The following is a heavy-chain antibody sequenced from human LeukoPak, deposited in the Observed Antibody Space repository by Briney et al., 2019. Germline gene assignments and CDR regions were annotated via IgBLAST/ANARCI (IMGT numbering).Heavy chain of an antibody. Sequence: GGTLRLSCAASGFTISNYGIHWVRQAPGKGLEWVAVISYDESKNKYVDPAEGRFTLSRDNAKNTVYLQMNSLRADDTDVYYCAKVISGADCFFDYWGQGTMVTVSS. CDR2: ISYDESKN. CDR3: AKVISGADCFFDY. V-gene: IGHV3-30*18. D-gene: IGHD2-21*01. J-gene: IGHJ4*02. CDR1: GFTISNYG.